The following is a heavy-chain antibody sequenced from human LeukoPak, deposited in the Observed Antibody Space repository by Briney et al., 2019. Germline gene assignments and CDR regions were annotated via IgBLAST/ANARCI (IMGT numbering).Heavy chain of an antibody. D-gene: IGHD3-22*01. CDR3: ARAYEDGASYYFDY. CDR2: SNAGNGNT. CDR1: GYTFTSYA. Sequence: ASVKVSCKASGYTFTSYAMHWVRQAPGQRLEWMGWSNAGNGNTKYSQEFQGRVTITRDTSASTAYMELSSLRSEDMAVYYCARAYEDGASYYFDYWGQGTLVTVSS. J-gene: IGHJ4*02. V-gene: IGHV1-3*02.